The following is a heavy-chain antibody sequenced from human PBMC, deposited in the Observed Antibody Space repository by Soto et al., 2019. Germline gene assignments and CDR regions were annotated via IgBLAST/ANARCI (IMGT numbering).Heavy chain of an antibody. CDR3: PRVRVLAYDHSTGNYYYYGIAF. Sequence: GGSLRLSCAASGFTFSSYSMNWVRQAPGKGLEWVSSISSSSSYIYYADSVKGRFTISRDNAKNSLYLQMNSLRAEDTAVYYWPRVRVLAYDHSTGNYYYYGIAFWGQGSTVTVSS. CDR2: ISSSSSYI. V-gene: IGHV3-21*01. CDR1: GFTFSSYS. J-gene: IGHJ6*02. D-gene: IGHD3-22*01.